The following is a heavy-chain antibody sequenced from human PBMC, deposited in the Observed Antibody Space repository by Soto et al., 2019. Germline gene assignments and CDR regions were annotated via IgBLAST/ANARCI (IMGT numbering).Heavy chain of an antibody. V-gene: IGHV3-48*02. J-gene: IGHJ4*02. D-gene: IGHD2-8*01. CDR1: GFTFSSYS. CDR3: AREGEHCTNGVCYIPFDY. Sequence: GGSLRLSCSALGFTFSSYSMNWVRQAPGKGLEWVSYISIRSNTIYYADSVKGRFTISRDNAKNSLYLQMKSLRDEDTAVYYCAREGEHCTNGVCYIPFDYWGQGTLVTVSS. CDR2: ISIRSNTI.